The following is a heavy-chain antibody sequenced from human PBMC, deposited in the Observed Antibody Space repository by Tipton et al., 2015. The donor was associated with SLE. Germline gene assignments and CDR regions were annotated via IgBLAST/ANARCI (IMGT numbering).Heavy chain of an antibody. V-gene: IGHV4-59*01. Sequence: TLSLTCTVSGGSISSYYWSWIRQPPGKGLEWIGYIYYSGSTNYNPSLKSRVTISVDTSKNQFSLKLSSVTAADTAVYYCARAECSGGSCWWYFDLWGRGILVTVSS. CDR1: GGSISSYY. D-gene: IGHD2-15*01. CDR3: ARAECSGGSCWWYFDL. J-gene: IGHJ2*01. CDR2: IYYSGST.